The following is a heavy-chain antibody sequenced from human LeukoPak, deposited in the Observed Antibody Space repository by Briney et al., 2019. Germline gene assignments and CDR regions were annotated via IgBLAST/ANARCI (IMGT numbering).Heavy chain of an antibody. J-gene: IGHJ6*04. CDR3: ARGHSSSWYLPDYYYYGMDV. D-gene: IGHD6-13*01. V-gene: IGHV3-33*01. CDR2: IWEDGSNK. Sequence: PGGSLRLSCAASGFTFSSYGMHWVRQAPGKGLEWVSVIWEDGSNKYYADSVKGRFTISRDNSKNTLYLQMNRLRAEDTAVYYCARGHSSSWYLPDYYYYGMDVWGKGTTVTVSS. CDR1: GFTFSSYG.